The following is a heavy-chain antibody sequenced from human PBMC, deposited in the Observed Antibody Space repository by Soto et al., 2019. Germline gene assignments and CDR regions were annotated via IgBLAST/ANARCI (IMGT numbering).Heavy chain of an antibody. CDR2: IYPGDSDT. Sequence: WESLKISCKASGYSFTSYCIGWVLQMPWKGLEWMGIIYPGDSDTIYSPSFQGQVTISVDKSISTAYLQWNSLKASDTAMYYCARPPYSASYYYFDQWGQGTPVTVSS. CDR3: ARPPYSASYYYFDQ. D-gene: IGHD1-26*01. V-gene: IGHV5-51*01. CDR1: GYSFTSYC. J-gene: IGHJ4*02.